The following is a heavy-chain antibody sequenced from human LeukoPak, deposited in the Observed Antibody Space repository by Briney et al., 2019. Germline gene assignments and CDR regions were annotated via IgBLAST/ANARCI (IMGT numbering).Heavy chain of an antibody. CDR1: GGSISSSSYY. V-gene: IGHV4-39*07. J-gene: IGHJ3*02. CDR3: ARDGVPLGAFDI. CDR2: IYYSGST. D-gene: IGHD3-16*01. Sequence: PSETLSLTCTVSGGSISSSSYYWGWIRQPPGKGLEWIGSIYYSGSTYYNPSLKSRVTISVDTSKNQFSLKLSSVTAADTAVYYCARDGVPLGAFDIWGQGTMVTVSS.